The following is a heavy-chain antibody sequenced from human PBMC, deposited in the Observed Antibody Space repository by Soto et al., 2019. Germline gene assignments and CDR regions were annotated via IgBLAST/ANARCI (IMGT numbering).Heavy chain of an antibody. CDR1: GGSISSGDYY. V-gene: IGHV4-30-4*01. J-gene: IGHJ4*02. Sequence: TLSRTCAVYGGSISSGDYYWSWIRQPPGKGLEWIGYIYYSGSTYYNPSLKSRVTISVDTSKNQFSLKLSSVTAADTAVYYCARTGVATGMVDYWGQGTLVTVSS. CDR2: IYYSGST. D-gene: IGHD5-12*01. CDR3: ARTGVATGMVDY.